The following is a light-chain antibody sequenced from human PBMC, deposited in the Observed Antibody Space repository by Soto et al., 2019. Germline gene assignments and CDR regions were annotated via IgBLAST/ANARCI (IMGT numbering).Light chain of an antibody. V-gene: IGLV2-14*03. Sequence: QSALTQPASVSGSPGQSITICCTGTSSDVGGYNYVSWYQHHPDKAPKLIIYDVSNRPSGVSNRFSGSKSGNTASLTISGLQAEDEAHYYCSSYTSSSTRVFSGGTKLTVL. CDR2: DVS. CDR1: SSDVGGYNY. J-gene: IGLJ2*01. CDR3: SSYTSSSTRV.